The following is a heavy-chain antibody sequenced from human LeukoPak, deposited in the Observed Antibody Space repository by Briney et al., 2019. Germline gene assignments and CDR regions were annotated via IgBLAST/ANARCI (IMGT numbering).Heavy chain of an antibody. D-gene: IGHD1-26*01. V-gene: IGHV1-2*02. CDR1: GYTFTGYY. J-gene: IGHJ3*02. CDR2: INPNSGGT. Sequence: ASVKVSCKASGYTFTGYYMHWVRQAPGQGLEWMGWINPNSGGTNYAQKFQGRVTMTRDTSISTAYMELSRLRSDDTAVYYCARGGPPPWELLMGVRAFDIWGQGTMVTVSS. CDR3: ARGGPPPWELLMGVRAFDI.